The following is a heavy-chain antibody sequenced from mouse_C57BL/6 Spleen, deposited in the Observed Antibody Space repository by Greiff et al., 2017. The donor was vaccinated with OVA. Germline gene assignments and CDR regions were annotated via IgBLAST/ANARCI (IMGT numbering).Heavy chain of an antibody. D-gene: IGHD1-1*01. CDR3: ARKGEATMVVEAMYY. J-gene: IGHJ4*01. CDR2: IHPNSGST. V-gene: IGHV1-64*01. CDR1: GYTFTSYW. Sequence: QVQLQQPGAELVKPGASVKLSCKASGYTFTSYWMHWVKQRPGQGLEWIGMIHPNSGSTNYNEKFKSKATLTVDKSSSTAYMQLSSLTSEDSAVYYCARKGEATMVVEAMYYWGQGTSVTVSS.